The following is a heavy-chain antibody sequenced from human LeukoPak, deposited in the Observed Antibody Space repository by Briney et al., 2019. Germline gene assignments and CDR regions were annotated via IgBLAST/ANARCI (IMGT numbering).Heavy chain of an antibody. V-gene: IGHV4-34*01. CDR1: GGSFSGYY. CDR2: INHSGST. D-gene: IGHD3-3*01. Sequence: SETLSLTCAVYGGSFSGYYWSWIRQPPGKGLEWIGEINHSGSTNYNPSLKSRVTISVDTSKNQFSLTLSSVTAADTAVYYCARLPNTDFWSGYFQTLDYWGQGTLVTVSS. J-gene: IGHJ4*02. CDR3: ARLPNTDFWSGYFQTLDY.